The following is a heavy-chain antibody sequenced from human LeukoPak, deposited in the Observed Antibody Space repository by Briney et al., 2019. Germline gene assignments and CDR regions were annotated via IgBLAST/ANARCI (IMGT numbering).Heavy chain of an antibody. CDR3: ARGYCSGGTCYLVENWLDP. CDR1: GGTFSSYA. Sequence: ASVKVSCKASGGTFSSYAISWVRQAPGQGLEWMGRINPNSGGTDYAQNFQGRVTMTRDTSISTAYMEPSRLRSDDTAVYYCARGYCSGGTCYLVENWLDPWGQGTLVTVSS. CDR2: INPNSGGT. V-gene: IGHV1-2*06. J-gene: IGHJ5*02. D-gene: IGHD2-15*01.